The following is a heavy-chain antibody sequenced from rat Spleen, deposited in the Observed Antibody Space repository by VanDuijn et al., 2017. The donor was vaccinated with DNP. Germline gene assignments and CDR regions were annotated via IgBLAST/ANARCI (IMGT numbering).Heavy chain of an antibody. CDR1: GFSLTSNG. D-gene: IGHD1-1*01. J-gene: IGHJ2*01. V-gene: IGHV2-72*01. CDR2: IWAGGST. CDR3: ARHGLQGYFDY. Sequence: QVQLEESGPGLMKPSETLYLTCTVSGFSLTSNGVGWVRQPLGKGLVWMGTIWAGGSTNYNSAVQSRLSISRDTSKSQVFLKMNSLQPEDTGTYYCARHGLQGYFDYWGQGVMVTVSS.